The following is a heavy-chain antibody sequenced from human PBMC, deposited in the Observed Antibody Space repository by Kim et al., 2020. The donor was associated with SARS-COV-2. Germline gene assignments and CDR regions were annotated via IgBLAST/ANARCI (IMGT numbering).Heavy chain of an antibody. CDR3: ARDMGSGRDDAFDI. CDR1: GFTFSSYS. Sequence: GGSLRLSCAASGFTFSSYSMNWVRQAPGKGLEWVSSISSSSSYIYYADSVKGRFTISRDNAKNSLYLQMNSLRAEDTAVYYCARDMGSGRDDAFDIWGQGTMVTVSS. CDR2: ISSSSSYI. J-gene: IGHJ3*02. V-gene: IGHV3-21*01. D-gene: IGHD3-10*01.